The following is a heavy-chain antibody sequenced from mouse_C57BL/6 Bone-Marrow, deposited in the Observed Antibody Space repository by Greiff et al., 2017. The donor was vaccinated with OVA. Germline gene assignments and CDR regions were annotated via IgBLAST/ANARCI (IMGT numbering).Heavy chain of an antibody. D-gene: IGHD2-3*01. Sequence: QVQLQQPGAELVMPGASVKLSCKASGYTFTSYWMHWVKQRPGQGLEWIGELDPSDSYTNYNQKFKGKSTLTVDKSSSTAYMQLSSLTSEDSAVYYCARENDGYSAWFAYWGQGTLVTVSA. CDR3: ARENDGYSAWFAY. V-gene: IGHV1-69*01. CDR2: LDPSDSYT. J-gene: IGHJ3*01. CDR1: GYTFTSYW.